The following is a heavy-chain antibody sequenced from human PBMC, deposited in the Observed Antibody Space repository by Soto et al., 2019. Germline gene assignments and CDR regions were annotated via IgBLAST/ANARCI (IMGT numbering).Heavy chain of an antibody. Sequence: SETLSLTCTVSGGSISSYYWSWIRQPAGKGLEWIGRIYTSGSTNYNPSLKSRVTMSVDTSKNQFSLKLSSVTAADTAVYYCARGHWLVQPGYYYHGMDVWGQGTTVTVSS. CDR1: GGSISSYY. J-gene: IGHJ6*02. CDR2: IYTSGST. CDR3: ARGHWLVQPGYYYHGMDV. D-gene: IGHD6-19*01. V-gene: IGHV4-4*07.